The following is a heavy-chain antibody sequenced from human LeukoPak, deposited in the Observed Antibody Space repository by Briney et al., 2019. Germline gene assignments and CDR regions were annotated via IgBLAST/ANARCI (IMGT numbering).Heavy chain of an antibody. Sequence: PGGSLRLSCAASGFTFSSYEINWVRQAPGKGLEWVSHISSSGSIIYYADSVKGRFTISRDNSKNTLYLQMNSLRAEDTAVYYCARDLGQIGYSSGWYAVGFDYWGQGTLVTVSS. CDR1: GFTFSSYE. D-gene: IGHD6-19*01. J-gene: IGHJ4*02. CDR2: ISSSGSII. V-gene: IGHV3-48*03. CDR3: ARDLGQIGYSSGWYAVGFDY.